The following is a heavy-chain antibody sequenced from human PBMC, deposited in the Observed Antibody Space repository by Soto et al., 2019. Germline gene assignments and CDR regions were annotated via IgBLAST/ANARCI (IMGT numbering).Heavy chain of an antibody. CDR2: TRNKANSYTT. Sequence: GESLKISCAASGFTFSDHYMDWVRQAPGKGLEWVGRTRNKANSYTTEYAASVKGRFTISRDDSKNSLYLQMNSLKTEDTAVYYCARVPIVGATAFDIWGQGTMVTVSS. CDR1: GFTFSDHY. J-gene: IGHJ3*02. D-gene: IGHD1-26*01. CDR3: ARVPIVGATAFDI. V-gene: IGHV3-72*01.